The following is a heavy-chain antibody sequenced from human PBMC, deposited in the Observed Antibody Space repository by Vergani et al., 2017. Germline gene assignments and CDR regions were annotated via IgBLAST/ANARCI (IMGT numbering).Heavy chain of an antibody. J-gene: IGHJ4*02. Sequence: QVQLQESGPGLVKPSQTLSLTCTVSGGSINSHNYYWSWIRQPAGKGLEWIGGIHTSGSTNYNPSLKSRVTMSEVTSKNQFSLNLTSVSAADTAVYFCARGSCLGGSCYKPLFDYWGQGILVTVSS. CDR3: ARGSCLGGSCYKPLFDY. CDR2: IHTSGST. V-gene: IGHV4-61*02. CDR1: GGSINSHNYY. D-gene: IGHD2-15*01.